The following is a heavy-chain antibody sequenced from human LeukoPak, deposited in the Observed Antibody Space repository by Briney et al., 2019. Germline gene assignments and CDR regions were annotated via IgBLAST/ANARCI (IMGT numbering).Heavy chain of an antibody. V-gene: IGHV5-51*01. J-gene: IGHJ4*02. Sequence: GESLKISCKVSGYSFTNYWIGWVRQTPGKGLEWMGIIYPGDSDTRYRPSFQGQVTISADKSISTAYLQWSSLKASDTAMYYCARSSSAYKYPHPFDSWGQGTLVTVSS. CDR3: ARSSSAYKYPHPFDS. CDR1: GYSFTNYW. D-gene: IGHD5-18*01. CDR2: IYPGDSDT.